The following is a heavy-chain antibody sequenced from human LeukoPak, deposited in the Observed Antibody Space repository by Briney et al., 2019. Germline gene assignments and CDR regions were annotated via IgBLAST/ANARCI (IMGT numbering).Heavy chain of an antibody. CDR1: GGSISGYY. D-gene: IGHD6-13*01. J-gene: IGHJ4*02. Sequence: SETLSLTCTVSGGSISGYYWNWIRQPPGKGLEWVGYISYTVTADYNPSLKSRVTISVDTSKNQFSLKLSSVTAADTAVYYCARENSNSWYLDYWGQGTLVTVSS. CDR2: ISYTVTA. CDR3: ARENSNSWYLDY. V-gene: IGHV4-59*01.